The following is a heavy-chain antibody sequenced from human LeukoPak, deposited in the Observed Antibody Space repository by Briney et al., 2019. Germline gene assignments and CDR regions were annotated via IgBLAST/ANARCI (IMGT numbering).Heavy chain of an antibody. CDR2: IYYSGST. CDR3: ARRGSVLSPATFDP. V-gene: IGHV4-39*01. D-gene: IGHD3-16*01. Sequence: PSETLSLTCTVSGGFISSSSYYWGWIRQPPGKGLEWIGSIYYSGSTYYNPSLKSRVTISVDTSKNQFSLKLSSVTAADTAVYYCARRGSVLSPATFDPWGQGTLVTVSS. J-gene: IGHJ5*02. CDR1: GGFISSSSYY.